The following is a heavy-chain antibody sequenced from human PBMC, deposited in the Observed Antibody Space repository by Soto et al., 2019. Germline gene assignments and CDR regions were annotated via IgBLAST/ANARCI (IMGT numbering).Heavy chain of an antibody. Sequence: QVQLQESGPGLVKPSQTLSLTCAVSGGSISSGGYYWSWIRQHPGKGLEWIGYIYYSGSTYYNPSLKSRVTISVDTSKNQFSLKLSSVTAADTAVYYCARARGRFIVVVPAALDYYYYMDVWGKGTTVTVSS. CDR3: ARARGRFIVVVPAALDYYYYMDV. D-gene: IGHD2-2*01. CDR2: IYYSGST. CDR1: GGSISSGGYY. J-gene: IGHJ6*03. V-gene: IGHV4-31*11.